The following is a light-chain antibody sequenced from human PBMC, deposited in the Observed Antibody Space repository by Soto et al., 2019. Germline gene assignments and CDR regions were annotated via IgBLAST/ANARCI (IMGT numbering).Light chain of an antibody. J-gene: IGKJ2*01. CDR1: QSVSSY. CDR3: QQRSNWPPRT. V-gene: IGKV3-11*01. Sequence: EIVLTQSPATLSLSPGERATLSCRASQSVSSYLAWYQQKPGQAPRLLIYDASNRATGIPARFSGSGSGTDFTLTISSLEPEDFVVYYCQQRSNWPPRTFGQGTKLDIK. CDR2: DAS.